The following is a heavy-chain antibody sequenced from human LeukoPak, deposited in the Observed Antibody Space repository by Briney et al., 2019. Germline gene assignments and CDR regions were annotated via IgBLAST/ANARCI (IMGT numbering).Heavy chain of an antibody. V-gene: IGHV3-74*01. J-gene: IGHJ3*02. CDR2: ISSDGSRV. Sequence: GGSLRLSCAASGFTFSDYWMHWVRQAPGKGLVWVSRISSDGSRVTYADSVKGRFTISRDNAKNSLYVQMNSLRAEDTAVYYCARERDGYTHDAFDIWGQGTMVTVSS. CDR3: ARERDGYTHDAFDI. CDR1: GFTFSDYW. D-gene: IGHD5-24*01.